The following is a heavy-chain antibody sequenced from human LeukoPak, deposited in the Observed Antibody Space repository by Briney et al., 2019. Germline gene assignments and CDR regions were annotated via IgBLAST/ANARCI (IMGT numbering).Heavy chain of an antibody. CDR3: AKDPTHYNILTGFRIRDAFDI. D-gene: IGHD3-9*01. Sequence: GGSLRLSCAAPGFTFNSVAMSWVRQAPGKGLEWVAFIRYDGSNKYYADSVKGRFTISRDNSKNTLYLQMNSLRADETAVYYCAKDPTHYNILTGFRIRDAFDIWGQGTMVTVSS. CDR1: GFTFNSVA. CDR2: IRYDGSNK. J-gene: IGHJ3*02. V-gene: IGHV3-30*02.